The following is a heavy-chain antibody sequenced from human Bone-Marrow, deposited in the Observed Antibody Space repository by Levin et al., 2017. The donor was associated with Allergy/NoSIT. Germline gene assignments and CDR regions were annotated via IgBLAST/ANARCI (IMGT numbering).Heavy chain of an antibody. J-gene: IGHJ4*02. CDR3: ARDRVGYCRGGSCYGF. CDR2: IYSGGST. CDR1: GFTVSSNY. Sequence: GESLKISCAASGFTVSSNYMSWVRQAPGKGLEWVSVIYSGGSTYYADSVKGRFTISRDNSKNTLYLQMNSLRAEDTAVYYCARDRVGYCRGGSCYGFWGQGTLVTVSS. D-gene: IGHD2-15*01. V-gene: IGHV3-53*01.